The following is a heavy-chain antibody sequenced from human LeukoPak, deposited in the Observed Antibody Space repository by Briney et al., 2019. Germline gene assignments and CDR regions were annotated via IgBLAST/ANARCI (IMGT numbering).Heavy chain of an antibody. Sequence: GGSLRLSCAASGFTFSSYSMNWVRQAPGKGLEWVSSISSSSSYIYYADSVKGRFTISRDNAKNSLYLQMNSLRAEDTAVYYCAGDFLAAAGTDFDYWGQGTLVTVSS. J-gene: IGHJ4*02. CDR2: ISSSSSYI. D-gene: IGHD6-13*01. V-gene: IGHV3-21*01. CDR1: GFTFSSYS. CDR3: AGDFLAAAGTDFDY.